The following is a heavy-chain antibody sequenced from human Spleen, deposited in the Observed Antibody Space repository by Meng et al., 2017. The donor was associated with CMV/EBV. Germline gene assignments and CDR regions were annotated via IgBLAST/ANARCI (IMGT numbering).Heavy chain of an antibody. J-gene: IGHJ5*02. Sequence: ASVKVSCKASGYTFTSYYMHWVRQAPGQGLEWMGIINPSGGSTSYAQKFQGRVTMTRDTSTSTVYMELSSLRSEDTAVYYCARDRSAGTIVVVSPPNWFDPWGQGTLVTVSS. CDR2: INPSGGST. CDR3: ARDRSAGTIVVVSPPNWFDP. V-gene: IGHV1-46*01. D-gene: IGHD2-21*01. CDR1: GYTFTSYY.